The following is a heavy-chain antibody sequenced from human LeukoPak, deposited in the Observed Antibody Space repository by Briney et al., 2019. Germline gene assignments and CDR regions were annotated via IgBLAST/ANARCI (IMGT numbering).Heavy chain of an antibody. Sequence: PGGSLRLSCAASGFTFSSYGMHWVRQAPGKGLEWVAVIWYDGSNKYYADSVKGRFTISRDNSKNTLYLQMNSLRAEDTAVYYCARDYVPDYYYYGMDVWGQGTTVTVSS. J-gene: IGHJ6*02. CDR2: IWYDGSNK. CDR3: ARDYVPDYYYYGMDV. D-gene: IGHD3-16*01. CDR1: GFTFSSYG. V-gene: IGHV3-33*01.